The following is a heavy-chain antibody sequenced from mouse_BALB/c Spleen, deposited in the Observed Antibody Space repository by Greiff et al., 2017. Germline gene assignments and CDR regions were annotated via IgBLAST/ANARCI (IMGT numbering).Heavy chain of an antibody. J-gene: IGHJ3*01. CDR2: INPYNDGT. V-gene: IGHV1-14*01. Sequence: EVKVVESGPELVKPGASVKMSCKASGYTFTSYVMHWVKQKPGQGLEWIGYINPYNDGTKYNEKFKGKATLTSDKSSSTAYMELSSLTSEDSAVYYCARGGYDGYYVLFAYWGQGTLVTVSA. D-gene: IGHD2-3*01. CDR1: GYTFTSYV. CDR3: ARGGYDGYYVLFAY.